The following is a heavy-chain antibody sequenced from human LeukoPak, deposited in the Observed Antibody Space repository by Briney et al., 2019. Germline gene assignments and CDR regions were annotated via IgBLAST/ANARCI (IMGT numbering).Heavy chain of an antibody. D-gene: IGHD4-23*01. CDR1: GYTFTAYY. J-gene: IGHJ4*02. V-gene: IGHV1-2*06. CDR3: ACWGGGNQGH. CDR2: INPNSGDT. Sequence: ASVKVSCKASGYTFTAYYMHWVRQAPGQGLEWMGRINPNSGDTIYAQNFQGRVTVTKDTSISTAYMELSRLRSDDTAVYYCACWGGGNQGHWGQGTLVTVSS.